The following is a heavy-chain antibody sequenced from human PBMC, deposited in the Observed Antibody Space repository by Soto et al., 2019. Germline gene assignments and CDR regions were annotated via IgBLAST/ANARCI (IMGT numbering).Heavy chain of an antibody. J-gene: IGHJ5*02. Sequence: TLSLTCAVSGGSISSGGYSWSWIRQPPGKGLEWIGYIYHSGSTYYNPSLKSRVTISVDRSKNQFSLKLSSVTAADTAVYYCARDSGMGDYWFDPWGQGTLVTVSS. V-gene: IGHV4-30-2*01. CDR3: ARDSGMGDYWFDP. D-gene: IGHD2-21*02. CDR1: GGSISSGGYS. CDR2: IYHSGST.